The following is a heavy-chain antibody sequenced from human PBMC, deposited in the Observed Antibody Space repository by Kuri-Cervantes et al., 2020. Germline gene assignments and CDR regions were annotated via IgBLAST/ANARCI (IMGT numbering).Heavy chain of an antibody. D-gene: IGHD3-16*02. V-gene: IGHV3-30-3*01. CDR3: ARDYRSRLVSNWFDP. CDR1: GFAFSSYA. CDR2: ISYDGSNK. J-gene: IGHJ5*01. Sequence: GESLKISCAAPGFAFSSYAMHWVRQAPGKGLEWVAVISYDGSNKYYADSVKGRFTISRDNSKNTLYLQMNSLRAEDTAVYYCARDYRSRLVSNWFDPWGQGTLVTVSS.